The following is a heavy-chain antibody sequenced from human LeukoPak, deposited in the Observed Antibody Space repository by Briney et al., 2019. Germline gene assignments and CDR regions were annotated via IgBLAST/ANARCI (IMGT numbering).Heavy chain of an antibody. Sequence: GASVKVSCKASGYTFIGYYMHWVRQAPGQGIEWMGWINPNSGGTNYAQKFQVRVTMTRDTSISTAYMELSRLRSDDTAVYYCARAFALGGAMVTSYWFDPLGQGTLVTVSS. J-gene: IGHJ5*02. CDR3: ARAFALGGAMVTSYWFDP. CDR2: INPNSGGT. CDR1: GYTFIGYY. V-gene: IGHV1-2*02. D-gene: IGHD5-18*01.